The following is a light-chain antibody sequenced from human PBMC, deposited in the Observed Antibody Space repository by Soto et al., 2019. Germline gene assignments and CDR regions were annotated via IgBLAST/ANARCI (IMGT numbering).Light chain of an antibody. CDR1: SSDVGGYNY. CDR2: EVN. Sequence: QSALTQPPSASWSPGQTVTISCTGTSSDVGGYNYVSWYQQHPGKVPKLMIYEVNKRPSGVPDRFSGSKSGNMASLTVSGLQAEDEADYYCTSYAGRNNVVFGGGTKLTVL. J-gene: IGLJ2*01. V-gene: IGLV2-8*01. CDR3: TSYAGRNNVV.